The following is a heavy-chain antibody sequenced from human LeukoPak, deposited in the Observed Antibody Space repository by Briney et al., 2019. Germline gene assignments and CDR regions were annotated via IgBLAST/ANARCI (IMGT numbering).Heavy chain of an antibody. CDR1: GFTFSSYA. CDR2: ISGSGGST. V-gene: IGHV3-23*01. CDR3: ARDLRGYSGYARGYFDY. Sequence: GGSLRLSCAASGFTFSSYAMSWVRQAPGKGLEWVSAISGSGGSTYYADSVKGRFTISRDNSKNTLYLQMNSLRAEDTAVYYCARDLRGYSGYARGYFDYWGQGTLVTVSS. J-gene: IGHJ4*02. D-gene: IGHD5-12*01.